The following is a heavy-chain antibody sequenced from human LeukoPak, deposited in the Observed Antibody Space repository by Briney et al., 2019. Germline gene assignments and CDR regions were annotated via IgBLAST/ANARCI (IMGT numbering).Heavy chain of an antibody. CDR3: ARPRTGGQIADWYYFDY. CDR2: INPNSGGT. Sequence: ASVKVSCKASGYTFTGYYMHWVRQAPGQGLEWMGWINPNSGGTKFAQNFQGRVTMTRDTSITTAYMELSSLRSDDTAVYYCARPRTGGQIADWYYFDYWGQGTLVTVSS. J-gene: IGHJ4*02. V-gene: IGHV1-2*02. D-gene: IGHD3-9*01. CDR1: GYTFTGYY.